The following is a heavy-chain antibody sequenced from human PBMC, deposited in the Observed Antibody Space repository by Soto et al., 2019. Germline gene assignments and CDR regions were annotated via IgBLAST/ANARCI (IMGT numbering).Heavy chain of an antibody. CDR2: VSDDGVTK. J-gene: IGHJ4*02. CDR1: GFTFGSFA. D-gene: IGHD6-19*01. V-gene: IGHV3-30*04. Sequence: QVQLVESGGGVVQPGRYLRLSCAASGFTFGSFAMHWVRQAPGKGLEWVALVSDDGVTKYYADSVTGRFTISRDNSKNTLYLEMNSLRTEDRAVYYGYSSGWWGQGTLVTVSS. CDR3: YSSGW.